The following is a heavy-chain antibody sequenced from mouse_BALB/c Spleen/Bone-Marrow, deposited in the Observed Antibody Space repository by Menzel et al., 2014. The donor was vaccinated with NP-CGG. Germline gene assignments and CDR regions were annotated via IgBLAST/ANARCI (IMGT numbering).Heavy chain of an antibody. CDR2: IRNKAKGYTT. CDR1: GFTFTDYY. CDR3: ARDENVGIYWYFDV. J-gene: IGHJ1*01. V-gene: IGHV7-3*02. Sequence: EVHLVESGGGSVQPGGSLRLSCATSGFTFTDYYISWVRQPPGKALEWLGFIRNKAKGYTTDYSASVKGRFTISRDNSQRILYLQMNTLRAEGSATYYCARDENVGIYWYFDVWGAGTTVIVSS.